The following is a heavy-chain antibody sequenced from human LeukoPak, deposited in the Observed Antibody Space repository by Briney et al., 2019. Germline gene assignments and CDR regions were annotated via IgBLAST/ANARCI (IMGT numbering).Heavy chain of an antibody. CDR2: IRYDGSNK. J-gene: IGHJ4*02. V-gene: IGHV3-30*02. CDR1: GFTFSSYG. CDR3: ARAGSGYTSPSDY. D-gene: IGHD6-13*01. Sequence: PGGSLRLSGAASGFTFSSYGIHWVRQAPGKGLEWVAFIRYDGSNKYYTDSVKGRFTISRDNAKHSVYLQMNRLRAEDTAVYYCARAGSGYTSPSDYWGQGTLVTVSS.